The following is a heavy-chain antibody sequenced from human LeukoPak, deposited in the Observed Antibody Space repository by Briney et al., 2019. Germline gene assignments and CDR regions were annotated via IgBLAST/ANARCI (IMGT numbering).Heavy chain of an antibody. J-gene: IGHJ4*02. CDR3: AKDGGIAARPVYFDY. D-gene: IGHD6-6*01. V-gene: IGHV1-24*01. CDR2: FDPEDGET. CDR1: GYTLTELS. Sequence: GASVKVSCKVSGYTLTELSMHWVRQAPGKGLEWMGGFDPEDGETIYAQKFQGRVTMTEDTSTDTAYMELSSLRSEDTAVYYCAKDGGIAARPVYFDYWGQGTLVTVSS.